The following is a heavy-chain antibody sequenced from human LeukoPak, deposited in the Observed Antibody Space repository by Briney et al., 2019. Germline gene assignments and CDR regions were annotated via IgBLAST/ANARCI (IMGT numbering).Heavy chain of an antibody. V-gene: IGHV4-59*08. D-gene: IGHD3/OR15-3a*01. CDR1: GDSLNIYY. Sequence: SETLSFTCSVSGDSLNIYYWNWIRQSPGKGLKWIAYFSYTGTTNYNTSLKSRVNMSVDRSKNLVSLTLRSVTAADTAVYYGARRTYHYHGLDVWGQGTTVIVSS. CDR2: FSYTGTT. J-gene: IGHJ6*02. CDR3: ARRTYHYHGLDV.